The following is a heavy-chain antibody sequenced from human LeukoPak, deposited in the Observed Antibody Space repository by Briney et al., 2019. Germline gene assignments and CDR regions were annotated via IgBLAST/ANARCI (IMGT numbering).Heavy chain of an antibody. D-gene: IGHD5-18*01. CDR1: GGSISSYY. J-gene: IGHJ6*02. V-gene: IGHV4-59*12. CDR3: ARRTRGYSYGPYYYGMDV. Sequence: SETLSLTCTVSGGSISSYYWSWIRQPPGKGLEWIGYIYYSGSTNYNPSLKSRVTISVDTSKNQFSLKLSSVTAADTAVYYCARRTRGYSYGPYYYGMDVWDQGTTVTVSS. CDR2: IYYSGST.